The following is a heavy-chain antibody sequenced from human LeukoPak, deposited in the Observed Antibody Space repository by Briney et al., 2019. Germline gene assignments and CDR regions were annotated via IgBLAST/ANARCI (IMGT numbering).Heavy chain of an antibody. CDR1: GGSISSGSYY. CDR3: ARGRDVEMATNL. Sequence: SQTLSLTCTVSGGSISSGSYYWSWIRQPAGKGLEWIGRIYTSGSTNYNPSLKSRVTISVDTSKNQFSLKLSSVTAADTAVYYCARGRDVEMATNLWGQGTLVTVSS. CDR2: IYTSGST. D-gene: IGHD5-24*01. J-gene: IGHJ4*02. V-gene: IGHV4-61*02.